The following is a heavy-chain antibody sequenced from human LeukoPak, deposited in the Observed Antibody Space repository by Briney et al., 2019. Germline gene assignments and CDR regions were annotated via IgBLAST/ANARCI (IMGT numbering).Heavy chain of an antibody. D-gene: IGHD6-13*01. CDR2: ISYDGSNK. J-gene: IGHJ3*02. CDR3: ARSSSWRPNDAFDI. V-gene: IGHV3-30*04. CDR1: GLTFSSYA. Sequence: GGSLRLSCAASGLTFSSYAMHWVRQAPGKGLEWVAVISYDGSNKYYADSVKGRFTISRDNSKNTLYLQMNSLRAEDTAVYYCARSSSWRPNDAFDIWGQGTMVTVSS.